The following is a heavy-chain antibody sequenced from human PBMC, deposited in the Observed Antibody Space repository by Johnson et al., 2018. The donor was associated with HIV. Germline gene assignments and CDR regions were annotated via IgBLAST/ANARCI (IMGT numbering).Heavy chain of an antibody. D-gene: IGHD1-26*01. CDR2: IKSKTDGGTT. CDR1: GFTFSNAW. V-gene: IGHV3-15*01. J-gene: IGHJ3*02. Sequence: VQLVESGGGLVKPGGSLRLSCAASGFTFSNAWMSWVRQAPGKGLEWVGRIKSKTDGGTTDYAAPVKGRFTISRDDSKNTLYLQMNSLRVEDTAVYYCVWEPRPPNAFDIWGQGTMVTVSS. CDR3: VWEPRPPNAFDI.